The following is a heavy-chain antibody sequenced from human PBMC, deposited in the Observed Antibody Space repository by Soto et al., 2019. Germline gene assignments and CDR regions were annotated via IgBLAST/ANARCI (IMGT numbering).Heavy chain of an antibody. J-gene: IGHJ5*02. CDR3: AREEGGGYDHRWFDP. V-gene: IGHV4-31*03. Sequence: QVQLQESGPGLVKPSQTLSLTCTVSGGSISSGGYYWSWIRQHPGKGLEWIGYIYYSGSTYYNPSMKSRVTISVDTSKNQFALKLSSVTAADTAVYYCAREEGGGYDHRWFDPWGQGTLVTVSS. CDR2: IYYSGST. CDR1: GGSISSGGYY. D-gene: IGHD5-12*01.